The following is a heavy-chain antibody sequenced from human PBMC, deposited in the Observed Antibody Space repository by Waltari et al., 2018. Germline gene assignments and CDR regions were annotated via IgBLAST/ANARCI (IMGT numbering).Heavy chain of an antibody. D-gene: IGHD3-3*01. CDR2: INHSGST. J-gene: IGHJ4*02. Sequence: QVQLQQWGAGLLKPSETLSLTCAVYGGSFSGYFWSWIRQPPGKGLEWSGEINHSGSTVYSPALKGPVTVSVDTSKDQSSLKLASVTAAQTAVYYCASREGIPQRYDLCSGSYTGRFDYWGQGTLVTVSS. V-gene: IGHV4-34*01. CDR1: GGSFSGYF. CDR3: ASREGIPQRYDLCSGSYTGRFDY.